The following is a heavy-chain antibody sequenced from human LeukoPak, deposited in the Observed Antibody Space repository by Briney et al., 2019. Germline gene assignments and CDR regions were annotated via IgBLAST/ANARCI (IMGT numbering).Heavy chain of an antibody. V-gene: IGHV4-39*01. CDR3: ARLGIAAAGTIWFDP. J-gene: IGHJ5*02. CDR1: GGSISSSRYY. D-gene: IGHD6-13*01. CDR2: IYYSGST. Sequence: KPSETLSLTCTVSGGSISSSRYYWGWFRQPPGKGLEWIGSIYYSGSTYYNPSLKSRVTISVDTSKNQFTLKLSSVTAADTAVYYCARLGIAAAGTIWFDPWGQGTLVTVSS.